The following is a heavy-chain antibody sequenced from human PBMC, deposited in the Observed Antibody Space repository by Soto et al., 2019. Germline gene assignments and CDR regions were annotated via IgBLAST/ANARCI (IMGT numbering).Heavy chain of an antibody. CDR2: ISSNGGST. Sequence: EVQLVESGGGLVQPGGSLRLSCAASGFTFSSYAMHWVRQAPGKGLEYVSAISSNGGSTYYANSVKGRFTISRDNSKNTLYLQMGRLRAEDMAVYYCARDGQDVWGQGTTVTVSS. J-gene: IGHJ6*02. CDR3: ARDGQDV. V-gene: IGHV3-64*01. CDR1: GFTFSSYA.